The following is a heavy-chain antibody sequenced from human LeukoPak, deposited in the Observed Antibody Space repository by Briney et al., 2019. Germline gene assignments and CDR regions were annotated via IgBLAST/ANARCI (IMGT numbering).Heavy chain of an antibody. D-gene: IGHD1-26*01. Sequence: SETLSLTCTVSGDSISGYYWSWIRQPPGKGLEWIGYIYYSGNTNYNPSLKSRVTISVDKSKNQFSLKLSSVTAADTAVYYCARVLVGANYYYYYMDVWGKGTTVTVSS. J-gene: IGHJ6*03. CDR3: ARVLVGANYYYYYMDV. CDR1: GDSISGYY. V-gene: IGHV4-59*12. CDR2: IYYSGNT.